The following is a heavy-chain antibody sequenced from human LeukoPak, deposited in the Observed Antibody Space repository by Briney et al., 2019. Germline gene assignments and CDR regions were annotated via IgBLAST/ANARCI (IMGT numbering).Heavy chain of an antibody. V-gene: IGHV4-61*02. Sequence: PSQTLSLTCTVSGGSISSGSYYWSWIRQPAGKGLEWIGRIYTSGSTNYNPSLKSRVTISVDTSKNQFSLKLSSVTAADTAVYYCARERGYYYDSSGYWWFDYWGQGTLVTVSS. CDR1: GGSISSGSYY. CDR3: ARERGYYYDSSGYWWFDY. D-gene: IGHD3-22*01. CDR2: IYTSGST. J-gene: IGHJ4*02.